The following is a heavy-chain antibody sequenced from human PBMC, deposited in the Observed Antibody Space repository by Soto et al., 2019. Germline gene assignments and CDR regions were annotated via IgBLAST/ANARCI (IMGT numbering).Heavy chain of an antibody. D-gene: IGHD6-6*01. CDR2: IKQDGSEK. CDR3: ARVYSSSSGRAIDY. Sequence: GGSLRLSCAVSGFTFSTYWMSWVCQAPGKGLEWVANIKQDGSEKNYVDSVKGRFTISRDNGKNSLYLQMNSLRAEDTAVYYCARVYSSSSGRAIDYWGQGTLVTVSS. CDR1: GFTFSTYW. J-gene: IGHJ4*02. V-gene: IGHV3-7*01.